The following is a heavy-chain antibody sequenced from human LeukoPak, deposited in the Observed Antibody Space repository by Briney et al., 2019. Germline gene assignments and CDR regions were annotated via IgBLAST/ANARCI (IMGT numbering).Heavy chain of an antibody. CDR3: AREGSGSYFGY. CDR1: GGSISSHY. CDR2: IYYSGST. V-gene: IGHV4-59*11. Sequence: SETLSLTCTVSGGSISSHYWSWIRQPPGKGLEWIGYIYYSGSTNYNPSLKSRVTISVDTSKNQFSLKLSSVTAADTAVYYCAREGSGSYFGYWGQGTLVTVSS. J-gene: IGHJ4*02. D-gene: IGHD3-10*01.